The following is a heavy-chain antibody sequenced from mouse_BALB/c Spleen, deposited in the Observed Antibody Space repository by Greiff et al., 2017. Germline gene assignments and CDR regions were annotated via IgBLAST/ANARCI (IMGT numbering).Heavy chain of an antibody. CDR3: ARYLVRYYFDY. V-gene: IGHV3-8*02. J-gene: IGHJ2*01. Sequence: EVQRVESGPSLVKPSQTLSLTCSVTGDSITSCYWNWIRKFPGNKLEYMGYISYSGSTYYNPSLKSRISITRDTSKNQYYLQLNSVTTEDTATYYCARYLVRYYFDYWGQGTTLTVSS. CDR2: ISYSGST. CDR1: GDSITSCY. D-gene: IGHD2-2*01.